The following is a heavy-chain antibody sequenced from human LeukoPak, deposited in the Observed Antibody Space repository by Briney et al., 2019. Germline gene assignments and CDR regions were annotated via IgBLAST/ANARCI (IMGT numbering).Heavy chain of an antibody. CDR2: IRSKANSYAT. Sequence: GGSLRLSCAASGFTFSGSAMHWVRQASGKGLEWVGRIRSKANSYATAYAASVKGRFTISRDDSKNTAYLQMNSLKTEDTAVYYCTRLGGGIAAAKAVGATDFWGQGTLVTVSS. CDR1: GFTFSGSA. D-gene: IGHD6-13*01. V-gene: IGHV3-73*01. J-gene: IGHJ4*02. CDR3: TRLGGGIAAAKAVGATDF.